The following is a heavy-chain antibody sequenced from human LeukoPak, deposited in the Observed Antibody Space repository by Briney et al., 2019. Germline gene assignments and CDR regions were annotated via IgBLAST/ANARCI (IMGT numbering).Heavy chain of an antibody. V-gene: IGHV1-2*02. CDR3: ARQSSTSPLSFDI. D-gene: IGHD2-2*01. Sequence: WASMKVSCKASGYTFTAYYMHWLRQAPGQGLQWMGWINPNSGDTNYAQNSQGRVTMTRDTSISTAYVELNSLTSDDTAVYYCARQSSTSPLSFDIWGQGTMVTVSS. CDR1: GYTFTAYY. J-gene: IGHJ3*02. CDR2: INPNSGDT.